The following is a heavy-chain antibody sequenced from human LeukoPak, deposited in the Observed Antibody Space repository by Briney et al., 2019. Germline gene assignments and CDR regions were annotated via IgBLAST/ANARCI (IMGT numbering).Heavy chain of an antibody. J-gene: IGHJ6*02. CDR2: INPNSGGT. CDR1: GYTFTGYY. V-gene: IGHV1-2*02. Sequence: PRASVKVSCKASGYTFTGYYMHWVRQAPGQGLEWMGWINPNSGGTNYAQKFQGRVTMTRDTSISTAYMELSRLRSDDTAVYYCARGPIIFSPYCSGGSCYEYYYYGMDVWGQGTTVTVSS. CDR3: ARGPIIFSPYCSGGSCYEYYYYGMDV. D-gene: IGHD2-15*01.